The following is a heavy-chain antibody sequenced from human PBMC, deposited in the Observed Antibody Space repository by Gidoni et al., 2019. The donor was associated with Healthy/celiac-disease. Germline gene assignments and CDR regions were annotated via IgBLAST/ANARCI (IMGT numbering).Heavy chain of an antibody. J-gene: IGHJ4*02. D-gene: IGHD3-10*01. Sequence: QVQLQQWGAGLLKPSETLSLTCAVYGGYFSGYYWSWIRQPPGKGLEWIGEINHSGSTNSNPSLKSRVTISVDTSKNQFSLKLSSVTAADTAVYYCARDAYYYGSGSYYKKGFTRFDYWGQGTLVTVSS. CDR1: GGYFSGYY. V-gene: IGHV4-34*01. CDR3: ARDAYYYGSGSYYKKGFTRFDY. CDR2: INHSGST.